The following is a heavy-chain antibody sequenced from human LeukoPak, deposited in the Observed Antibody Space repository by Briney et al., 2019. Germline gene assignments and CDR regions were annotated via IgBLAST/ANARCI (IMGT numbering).Heavy chain of an antibody. CDR1: GGSFSGYY. Sequence: SETLSLTCAAYGGSFSGYYWSWIRQPPGKGLEWIGEINHSGSTNYNPSLKSRVTISVDTSKNQFSLKLSSVTAADTAVYYCARGQSTYYYGSGSYYNVRFDPWGQGTLVTVSS. D-gene: IGHD3-10*01. CDR2: INHSGST. J-gene: IGHJ5*02. V-gene: IGHV4-34*01. CDR3: ARGQSTYYYGSGSYYNVRFDP.